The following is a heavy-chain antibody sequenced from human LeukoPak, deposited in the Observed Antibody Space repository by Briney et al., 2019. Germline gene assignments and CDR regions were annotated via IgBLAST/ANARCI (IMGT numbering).Heavy chain of an antibody. J-gene: IGHJ4*02. D-gene: IGHD3-10*01. CDR3: ARDPSGVYFDY. V-gene: IGHV3-21*01. CDR2: ISSSSSYI. CDR1: GFTFSSYS. Sequence: PGGSLRLSCAASGFTFSSYSMNWVRQALRKGVEWVSSISSSSSYIYYADSVKGRFTISRDNAKNSLYLQMNSLRAEDTAVYYCARDPSGVYFDYWGQGTLVTVSS.